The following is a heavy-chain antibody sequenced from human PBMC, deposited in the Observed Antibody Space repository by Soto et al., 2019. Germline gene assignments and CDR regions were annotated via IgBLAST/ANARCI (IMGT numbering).Heavy chain of an antibody. D-gene: IGHD3-3*01. CDR3: AKDLESYYDFWSGYPGPSYYYGMDV. CDR2: ISGSGGST. Sequence: GGSLRLSCAASGFTFSSYAMSWVRQAPGKGLEWVSAISGSGGSTYYADSVKGRFTISRDNSKNTLYLQMNSLRAEDTAVYYCAKDLESYYDFWSGYPGPSYYYGMDVWGQGTTVTVSS. V-gene: IGHV3-23*01. J-gene: IGHJ6*02. CDR1: GFTFSSYA.